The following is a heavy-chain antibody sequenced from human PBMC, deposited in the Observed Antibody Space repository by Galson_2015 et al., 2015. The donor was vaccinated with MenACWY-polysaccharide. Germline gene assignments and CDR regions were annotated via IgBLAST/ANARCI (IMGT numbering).Heavy chain of an antibody. D-gene: IGHD3-3*01. Sequence: SISSGSGYIHYADSVRGRFTISRDNAKNSLHLQMSSLRAEDTAVYYCTKGWSGSDTWGQGTLVTVSS. V-gene: IGHV3-21*01. CDR3: TKGWSGSDT. J-gene: IGHJ5*02. CDR2: ISSGSGYI.